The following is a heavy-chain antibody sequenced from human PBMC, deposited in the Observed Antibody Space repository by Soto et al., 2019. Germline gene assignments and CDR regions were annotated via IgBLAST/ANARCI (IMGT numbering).Heavy chain of an antibody. Sequence: SETLSLTCTVPGGSISGYYWIWMRQPPGKGLEWIGYIYNSGSTNYNPALKSRVTISVDTSKNQFSLKLSSVTAADTAVYYCVRHGYSGYDWEHNWFDPWGQGTLVT. CDR1: GGSISGYY. D-gene: IGHD5-12*01. J-gene: IGHJ5*02. CDR3: VRHGYSGYDWEHNWFDP. CDR2: IYNSGST. V-gene: IGHV4-59*08.